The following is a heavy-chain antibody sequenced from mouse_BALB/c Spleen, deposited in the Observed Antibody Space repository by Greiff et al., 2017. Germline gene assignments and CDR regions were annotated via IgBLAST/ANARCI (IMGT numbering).Heavy chain of an antibody. J-gene: IGHJ3*01. CDR3: ARVGLFAY. CDR1: GFTFSSFG. Sequence: EVKLVESGGGLVQPGGSRKLSCAASGFTFSSFGMHWVRQAPEKGLEWVAYISSGSSTIYYADTVKGRFTISRDNPKNTLFLQMTSLRSEDTAMYYCARVGLFAYWGQGTLVTVSA. V-gene: IGHV5-17*02. D-gene: IGHD6-1*01. CDR2: ISSGSSTI.